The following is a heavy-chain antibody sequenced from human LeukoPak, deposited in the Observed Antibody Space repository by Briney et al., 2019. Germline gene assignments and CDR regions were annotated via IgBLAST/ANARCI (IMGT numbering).Heavy chain of an antibody. J-gene: IGHJ3*02. CDR2: ISYDGSNK. D-gene: IGHD3-16*01. Sequence: GRSLRLSCAASGFTFSCYGMHWVRQAPGKGLEWVAVISYDGSNKYYADSVKGRFTISRDNSKNTLYLQMNSLRAEDTAVYYCAKDLDYVTHDAFDIWGQGTMVTVSS. CDR1: GFTFSCYG. CDR3: AKDLDYVTHDAFDI. V-gene: IGHV3-30*18.